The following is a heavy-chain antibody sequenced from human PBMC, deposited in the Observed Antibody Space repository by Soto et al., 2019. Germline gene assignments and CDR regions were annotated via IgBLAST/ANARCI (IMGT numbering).Heavy chain of an antibody. D-gene: IGHD3-3*01. CDR3: AREQGIFGVAMDV. V-gene: IGHV3-23*01. Sequence: EVQLLESGGGLVQPGGSLRLSCAASGFTFSSYSMSWVRQAPGKGLEWVSGFRTGGDDATTYYADSVKGRFTISRDNSKNSLYLQMNSLRAEDTAVYYCAREQGIFGVAMDVWGQGTTVTVSS. CDR2: FRTGGDDATT. J-gene: IGHJ6*02. CDR1: GFTFSSYS.